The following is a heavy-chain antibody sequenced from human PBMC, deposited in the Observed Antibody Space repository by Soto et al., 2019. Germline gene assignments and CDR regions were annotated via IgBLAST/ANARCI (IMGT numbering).Heavy chain of an antibody. D-gene: IGHD3-16*02. V-gene: IGHV1-18*01. J-gene: IGHJ3*02. Sequence: ASVKVSCKASGYTFTSYGISWVRQAPGQGLEWIGWISAYNGNTNYAQKLQGRVTMTTDTSTSTAYMELRSLRSDDTAVYYCAREYDYIWGSYRYTGRSGDAFDIWGQGTMVTVSS. CDR2: ISAYNGNT. CDR1: GYTFTSYG. CDR3: AREYDYIWGSYRYTGRSGDAFDI.